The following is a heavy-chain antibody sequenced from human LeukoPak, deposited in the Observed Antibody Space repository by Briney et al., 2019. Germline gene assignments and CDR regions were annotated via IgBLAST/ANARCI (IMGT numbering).Heavy chain of an antibody. CDR2: ISAYNGNT. Sequence: ASVKVSCKASGYTFSNYGISWVRQAPGQGFEWLGWISAYNGNTHYAQKLQGRVTLTTDTSTSTAYMEVRSLRSDDTAVYYCARDMGIVVVPAAMCGRQTYNWFDPWGQGTLVTVSS. CDR1: GYTFSNYG. CDR3: ARDMGIVVVPAAMCGRQTYNWFDP. D-gene: IGHD2-2*01. J-gene: IGHJ5*02. V-gene: IGHV1-18*01.